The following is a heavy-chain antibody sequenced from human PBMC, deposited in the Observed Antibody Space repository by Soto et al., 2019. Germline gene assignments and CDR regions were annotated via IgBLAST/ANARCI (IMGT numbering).Heavy chain of an antibody. Sequence: GSMRLSCAASGFTFSNYGMHWVRQAPGKGLEWVAVIWYDGNNKYYADSVKGRFTISRDNSNNTLYVQMTSLRAEDTAVYYCARGLHSLFDYWGQGTLVTVSS. D-gene: IGHD2-21*01. J-gene: IGHJ4*02. CDR3: ARGLHSLFDY. CDR2: IWYDGNNK. V-gene: IGHV3-33*01. CDR1: GFTFSNYG.